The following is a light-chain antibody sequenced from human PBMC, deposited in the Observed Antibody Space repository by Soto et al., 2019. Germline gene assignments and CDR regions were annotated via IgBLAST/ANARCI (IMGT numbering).Light chain of an antibody. CDR1: SSNIGAGYD. Sequence: QSVLTQPPSVSGAPGQRVTISCTGSSSNIGAGYDVHWYQQLPGTAPKLLIYGNSNRPSGVPDRFSGSKSGTSASLAITGLQDEDDADYYSQYYGSSVSDVFGTGTKLTVL. J-gene: IGLJ1*01. CDR2: GNS. CDR3: QYYGSSVSDV. V-gene: IGLV1-40*01.